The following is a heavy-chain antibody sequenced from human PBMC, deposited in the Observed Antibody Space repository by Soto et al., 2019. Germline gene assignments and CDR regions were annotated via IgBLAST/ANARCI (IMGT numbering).Heavy chain of an antibody. CDR2: IDPSDSYT. D-gene: IGHD6-19*01. CDR1: GYSFTSYW. J-gene: IGHJ4*02. Sequence: PGESLKISCKGSGYSFTSYWTSWVRQMPGKGLEWMGRIDPSDSYTNYSPSFQGHATISADKSISTAYLQWSSLKASDTAMYYCARQIGIAVAGKKDYWGQGTLVTVSS. CDR3: ARQIGIAVAGKKDY. V-gene: IGHV5-10-1*01.